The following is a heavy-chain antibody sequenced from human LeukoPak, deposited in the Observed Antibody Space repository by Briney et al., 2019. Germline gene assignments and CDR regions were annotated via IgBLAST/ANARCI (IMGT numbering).Heavy chain of an antibody. Sequence: SETLSLTCSVSGVSISSYYWSWIRQPPGKGLECIGYTYYIGSPNYNPSLKSRVTISVDTSKNQFSLKLSSVTAADTAVYYCARLTTVTQYFGYWGQGNLVTVSS. D-gene: IGHD4-11*01. CDR2: TYYIGSP. J-gene: IGHJ4*02. CDR1: GVSISSYY. V-gene: IGHV4-59*08. CDR3: ARLTTVTQYFGY.